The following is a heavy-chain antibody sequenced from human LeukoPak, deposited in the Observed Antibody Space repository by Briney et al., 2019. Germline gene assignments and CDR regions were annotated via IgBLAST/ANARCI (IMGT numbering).Heavy chain of an antibody. CDR2: IYYTGRT. J-gene: IGHJ4*02. V-gene: IGHV4-59*01. D-gene: IGHD1-26*01. Sequence: SETLSLTCNVSGGSITSYYWSWIRQPPGKGVEWIGDIYYTGRTDYNSSHKSRVTISVDTSRSQFSLKLSSVTTADTAVYYCARAPPRGVGPTHFDYWGQGTLVTVSS. CDR1: GGSITSYY. CDR3: ARAPPRGVGPTHFDY.